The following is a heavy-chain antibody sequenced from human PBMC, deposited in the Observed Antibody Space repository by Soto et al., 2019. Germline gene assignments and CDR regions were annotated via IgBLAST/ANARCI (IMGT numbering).Heavy chain of an antibody. CDR3: ARGGLATTSTTDY. D-gene: IGHD5-12*01. CDR2: ISSDGSGT. V-gene: IGHV3-64*01. J-gene: IGHJ4*02. Sequence: EVQLVESGGGLVQPGGSLRLSCAASGFTFSDYAMHWVRQAPGKGLEYVSGISSDGSGTYYGPSMKGRFTISRDNSKNTLYLRMGSPRAEQMAMYYCARGGLATTSTTDYWGQGTLVTVSS. CDR1: GFTFSDYA.